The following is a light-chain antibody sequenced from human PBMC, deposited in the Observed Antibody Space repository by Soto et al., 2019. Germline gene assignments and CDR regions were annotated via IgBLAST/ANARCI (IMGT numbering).Light chain of an antibody. CDR2: EVS. Sequence: QSALTQPPSASGSPGQSVTISCTGTSSDVGGYNFVSWYQQHPGKAPKLMIYEVSERPSGVPDRFSGSKSGNTASLTVSGLQAEYEADYYCSSYAGRNIVVFGGGTKVTVL. J-gene: IGLJ2*01. CDR3: SSYAGRNIVV. CDR1: SSDVGGYNF. V-gene: IGLV2-8*01.